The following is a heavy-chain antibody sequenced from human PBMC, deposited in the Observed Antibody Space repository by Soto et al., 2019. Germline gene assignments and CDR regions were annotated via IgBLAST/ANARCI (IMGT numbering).Heavy chain of an antibody. D-gene: IGHD3-3*02. CDR2: INPRGGSA. J-gene: IGHJ5*02. V-gene: IGHV1-46*04. CDR3: ARASHSSSILGSVDP. Sequence: GASVKVSCKASGYTFISYYIHWVRQAPGQGLEWMGTINPRGGSATYAQSLQGRVTMTADTSTTTVYMELSSLRSEDTAVYYCARASHSSSILGSVDPWGQGTLVTVSS. CDR1: GYTFISYY.